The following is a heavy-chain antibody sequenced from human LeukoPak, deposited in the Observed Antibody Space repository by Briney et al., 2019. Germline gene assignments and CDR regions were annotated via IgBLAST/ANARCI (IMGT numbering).Heavy chain of an antibody. D-gene: IGHD5-12*01. CDR3: ARSDSGYDFSGY. V-gene: IGHV1-69*04. CDR1: GGTFSSYA. Sequence: ASVKVSCKASGGTFSSYAISWVRQAPGQGLEWMGRIIPILGIANYEQKFQGRVTITADKSTSTAYMELSSLRSEDTAVYYCARSDSGYDFSGYWGQGTLVTVSS. CDR2: IIPILGIA. J-gene: IGHJ4*02.